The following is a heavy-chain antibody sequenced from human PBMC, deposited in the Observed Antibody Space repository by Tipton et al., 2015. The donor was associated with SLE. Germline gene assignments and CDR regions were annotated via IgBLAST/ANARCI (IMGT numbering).Heavy chain of an antibody. Sequence: TLSLTCAVYGGSFSGYSWSWIRQPPGKGLEWIGQTNPSGNTNFNPSLKSRVTISLDTSKNHFSLKMNSVTAADTAVYYCARFLVDVDIFVVVDATRNAFDIWGQGTLVTVSS. V-gene: IGHV4-34*01. CDR1: GGSFSGYS. CDR3: ARFLVDVDIFVVVDATRNAFDI. D-gene: IGHD2-15*01. J-gene: IGHJ3*02. CDR2: TNPSGNT.